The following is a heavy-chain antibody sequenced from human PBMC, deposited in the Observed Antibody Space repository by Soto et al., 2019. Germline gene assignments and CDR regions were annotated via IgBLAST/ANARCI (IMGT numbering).Heavy chain of an antibody. Sequence: SETLSLTCTVSGGSISSYYWSWIRQPPGKGLEWIGYIYYSGSTNYNPSLKSRVTISVDTSKNQFSLKLSSVTAADTAVYYCARYTIAARPAGWFDPWGQGTLVTVSS. V-gene: IGHV4-59*01. J-gene: IGHJ5*02. CDR3: ARYTIAARPAGWFDP. CDR2: IYYSGST. D-gene: IGHD6-6*01. CDR1: GGSISSYY.